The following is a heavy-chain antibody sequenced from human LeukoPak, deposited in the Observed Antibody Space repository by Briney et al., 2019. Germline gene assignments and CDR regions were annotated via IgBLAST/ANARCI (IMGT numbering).Heavy chain of an antibody. CDR1: GFIFRSYS. J-gene: IGHJ6*03. V-gene: IGHV3-48*01. Sequence: PGGSLRLSCAASGFIFRSYSMNWVRQAPGKGLEWVAFITSSSDTISYADSVKGRFTISRDNSKNTLYLQMNSLRAEDTAVYYCAKGHRWYSSGWYELHPSYYYYYMDVWGKGTTVTISS. CDR2: ITSSSDTI. D-gene: IGHD6-19*01. CDR3: AKGHRWYSSGWYELHPSYYYYYMDV.